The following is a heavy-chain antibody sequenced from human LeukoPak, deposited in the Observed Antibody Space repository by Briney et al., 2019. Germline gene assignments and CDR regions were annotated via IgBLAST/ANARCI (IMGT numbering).Heavy chain of an antibody. CDR3: ARLHILATTHDYYYMDV. CDR1: GFTFSSYG. J-gene: IGHJ6*03. Sequence: GSLRLSCAASGFTFSSYGMSWVRQAPGKGVEWIGEINHSGTTNYHPSLKSRVTISVDTSKNQFSLKLSSVTAADTAVYYCARLHILATTHDYYYMDVWGKGTTVTISS. CDR2: INHSGTT. D-gene: IGHD5-12*01. V-gene: IGHV4-34*01.